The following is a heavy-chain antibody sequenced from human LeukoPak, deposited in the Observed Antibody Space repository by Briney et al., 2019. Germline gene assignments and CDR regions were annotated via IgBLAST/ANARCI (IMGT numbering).Heavy chain of an antibody. CDR2: ISYSGST. Sequence: PSETLSLTCTVSGGSISSGDYSWSWIRQPPGKGPEWIGSISYSGSTYYSPSLKSRITTSLDTSKNQFSLKLSSVTAADTAVYYCAVKIVVVPGPFDYWGQGTLVTVSS. D-gene: IGHD2-2*01. CDR3: AVKIVVVPGPFDY. V-gene: IGHV4-30-4*08. CDR1: GGSISSGDYS. J-gene: IGHJ4*02.